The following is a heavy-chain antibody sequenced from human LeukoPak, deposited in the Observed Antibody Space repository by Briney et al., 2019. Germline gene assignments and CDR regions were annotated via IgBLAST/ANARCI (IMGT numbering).Heavy chain of an antibody. CDR1: GYTFINYG. D-gene: IGHD4-17*01. V-gene: IGHV1-8*01. J-gene: IGHJ4*02. Sequence: ASVKVSCKTFGYTFINYGISWVRQATGQGLEWMGWMNPNSGNTGYAQKFQGRVTMTRNTSISTAYMELSSLRSEDTAVYYCARGNSDYATDYWGQGTLVTVSS. CDR3: ARGNSDYATDY. CDR2: MNPNSGNT.